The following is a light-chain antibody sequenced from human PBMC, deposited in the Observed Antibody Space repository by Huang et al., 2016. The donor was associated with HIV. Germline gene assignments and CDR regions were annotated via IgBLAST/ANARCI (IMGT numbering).Light chain of an antibody. CDR3: QQRSSGVT. CDR2: ETS. Sequence: IVLTQSPATLSWYPGERVTLSCGASQSVGNYIAWYQQHPGQSPKLLIYETSNRATGTPGRFSGSGSGTDFTLTISSLQSEDFAVYYCQQRSSGVTFGGGTKVQVK. J-gene: IGKJ4*01. CDR1: QSVGNY. V-gene: IGKV3-11*01.